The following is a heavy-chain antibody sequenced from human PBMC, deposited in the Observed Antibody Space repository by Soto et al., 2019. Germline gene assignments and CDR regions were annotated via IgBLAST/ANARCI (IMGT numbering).Heavy chain of an antibody. J-gene: IGHJ3*02. Sequence: SETLSLTCAVYGGSFSGYYWSWIRQPPGKGLEWIGDISHSGSTNYNPSLKSRVTLSVDTSKNQFSLKLTSVTAADTAVYYCARGTRDLNAFDIWGQGTMVTVSS. CDR2: ISHSGST. CDR3: ARGTRDLNAFDI. V-gene: IGHV4-34*01. CDR1: GGSFSGYY.